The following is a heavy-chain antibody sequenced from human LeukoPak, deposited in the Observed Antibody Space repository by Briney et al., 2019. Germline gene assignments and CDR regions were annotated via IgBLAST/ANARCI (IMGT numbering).Heavy chain of an antibody. CDR2: MNPNSGNT. V-gene: IGHV1-8*01. D-gene: IGHD4-23*01. CDR3: ARNPAFYGGTVVNYYFDY. CDR1: GYTFTSYD. J-gene: IGHJ4*02. Sequence: ASVKVSCKASGYTFTSYDINWVRQATGQGLEWMGWMNPNSGNTGYAQKFQGRVTMTRNTSISTAYMELSSLRSEDTAVYYCARNPAFYGGTVVNYYFDYWGRGTLVTVSS.